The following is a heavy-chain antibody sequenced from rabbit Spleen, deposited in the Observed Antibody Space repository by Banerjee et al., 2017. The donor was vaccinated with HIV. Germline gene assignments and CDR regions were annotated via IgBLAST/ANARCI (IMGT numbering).Heavy chain of an antibody. Sequence: QSLEESGGDLVKPEGSLTLTCKASGFSFSDKEVMCWVRQAPGKGLEWIGCINSITGKTVYATWAKGRFTISRASSTTVFLQMTSLTAADTATYFCARDLPEIIGWNFGFWGQGTLVTVS. V-gene: IGHV1S40*01. D-gene: IGHD1-1*01. CDR2: INSITGKT. J-gene: IGHJ6*01. CDR3: ARDLPEIIGWNFGF. CDR1: GFSFSDKEV.